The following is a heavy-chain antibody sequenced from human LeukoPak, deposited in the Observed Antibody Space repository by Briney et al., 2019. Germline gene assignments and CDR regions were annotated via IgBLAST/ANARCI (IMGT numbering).Heavy chain of an antibody. Sequence: GGSLRLSCAASGFIFTDYWMHWVRQAPGKELVWVARIRGDGRATTYADSVKGRFTISRGNAMNTVFLQMNSLRAEDTAVYYCANNGHMVVVPAAMDYWGQGTLVTVSS. V-gene: IGHV3-74*01. CDR1: GFIFTDYW. CDR2: IRGDGRAT. J-gene: IGHJ4*02. CDR3: ANNGHMVVVPAAMDY. D-gene: IGHD2-2*01.